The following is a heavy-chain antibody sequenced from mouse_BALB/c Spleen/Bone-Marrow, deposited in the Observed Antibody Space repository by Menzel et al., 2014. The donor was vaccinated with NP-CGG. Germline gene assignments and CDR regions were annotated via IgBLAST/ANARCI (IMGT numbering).Heavy chain of an antibody. Sequence: EVKLVESGGGLVKPGGSLKLSCAASGFTFSDYYMYWVRQTPEKRLEWVATISDGGSYTYYPDSVKGRFTISRDNAKNNLYLQMSSLKSEDTATYYCARDGNYAYWGQGTLVTVSA. J-gene: IGHJ3*01. V-gene: IGHV5-4*02. D-gene: IGHD2-1*01. CDR1: GFTFSDYY. CDR2: ISDGGSYT. CDR3: ARDGNYAY.